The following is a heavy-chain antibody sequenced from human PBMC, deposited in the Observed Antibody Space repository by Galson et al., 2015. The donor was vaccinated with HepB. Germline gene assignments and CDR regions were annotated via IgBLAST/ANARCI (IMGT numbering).Heavy chain of an antibody. CDR3: ARDHRYSFDY. J-gene: IGHJ4*02. CDR2: IRSSDGGI. V-gene: IGHV3-48*02. D-gene: IGHD2-15*01. CDR1: GFTFSTYS. Sequence: SLRLSCAASGFTFSTYSMNWVRQVPGKGLEWISYIRSSDGGIFYADSVKGRFTISTDSAKNSLYLQMDSLRDEDTAVYYCARDHRYSFDYWGQGTLVTVSS.